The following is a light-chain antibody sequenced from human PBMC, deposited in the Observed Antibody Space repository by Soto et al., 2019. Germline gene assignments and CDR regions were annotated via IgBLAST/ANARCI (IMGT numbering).Light chain of an antibody. CDR2: DVS. J-gene: IGLJ1*01. Sequence: QSVLTQPRSVSGCPGQSVTISCTGTSSDVGGYNYVSWYQQHPGKAPKLMIYDVSKRPSGVPDRFSGSKSGNTASLTISGLQAEDEADYYGCSYAGSYTFEVFGTGTK. CDR3: CSYAGSYTFEV. V-gene: IGLV2-11*01. CDR1: SSDVGGYNY.